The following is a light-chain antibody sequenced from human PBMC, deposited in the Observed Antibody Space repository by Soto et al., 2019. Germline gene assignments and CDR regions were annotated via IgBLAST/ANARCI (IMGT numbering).Light chain of an antibody. J-gene: IGLJ2*01. CDR3: SAWDDNIYGPV. CDR2: RDN. Sequence: QAVVTQPPSASGTPGQRVAISCSGGSSDIDSNPVNWYLHLPGAAPKLLIYRDNQRPSGVPDRFSGSKSGTSASLTISGLQSEDEADYFCSAWDDNIYGPVFGGGTKLTVL. V-gene: IGLV1-44*01. CDR1: SSDIDSNP.